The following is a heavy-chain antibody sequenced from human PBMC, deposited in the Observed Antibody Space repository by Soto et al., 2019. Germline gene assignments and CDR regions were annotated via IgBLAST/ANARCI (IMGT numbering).Heavy chain of an antibody. D-gene: IGHD1-26*01. V-gene: IGHV1-69*13. Sequence: SVKVSCKASGGTFSSYAISWVRQAPGQGLEWMGGIIPIFGTANYAQKFQGRVTITADESTSTAYMELSSLRSEDTAVYYCARGSRWEPKLDPWGQGTLVTVSS. CDR2: IIPIFGTA. CDR3: ARGSRWEPKLDP. J-gene: IGHJ5*02. CDR1: GGTFSSYA.